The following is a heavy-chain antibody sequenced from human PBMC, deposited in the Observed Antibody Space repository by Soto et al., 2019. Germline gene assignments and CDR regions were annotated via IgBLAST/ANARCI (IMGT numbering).Heavy chain of an antibody. CDR1: GFTISNYG. V-gene: IGHV3-30-3*01. D-gene: IGHD2-2*01. CDR2: ISYDGTII. J-gene: IGHJ6*02. CDR3: ATTRVGPCSSSICFSGIFDGMDV. Sequence: QVQLVESGGGVVQPGRSLRLSCAASGFTISNYGMHWVRQAPGKGLEWVAVISYDGTIIYYADSVKGRFTISRDNSKNTLYLQMNSLRTEDTAVYYCATTRVGPCSSSICFSGIFDGMDVWGQGTTVTVSS.